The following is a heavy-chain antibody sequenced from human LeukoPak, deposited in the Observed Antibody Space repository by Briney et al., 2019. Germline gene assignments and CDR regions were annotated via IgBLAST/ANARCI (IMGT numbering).Heavy chain of an antibody. CDR2: INPSGGST. Sequence: GASVKVSCKASGYTFTSYYMNWVPRAPGQGLEWMGMINPSGGSTSYAQKFQGRVTMTRDTSTSTVYMELSSLRSEDTAVYYCARAPRWLQLPFAFDYWGQETLVTVSS. D-gene: IGHD5-24*01. V-gene: IGHV1-46*01. CDR1: GYTFTSYY. CDR3: ARAPRWLQLPFAFDY. J-gene: IGHJ4*02.